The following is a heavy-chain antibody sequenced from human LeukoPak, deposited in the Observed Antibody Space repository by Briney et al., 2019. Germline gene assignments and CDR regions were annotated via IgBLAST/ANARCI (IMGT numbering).Heavy chain of an antibody. CDR2: IRYDGSNK. D-gene: IGHD1-26*01. Sequence: PGGSLRLSCAASGFTFSSYGMHWVRQAPGKGLEWVAFIRYDGSNKYYADAVKGRFTISRDNSKNTLYLQMNSLRAEDMAVYYCARGSTIVGATEDFDYWGQGTLVTVSS. CDR1: GFTFSSYG. J-gene: IGHJ4*02. V-gene: IGHV3-30*02. CDR3: ARGSTIVGATEDFDY.